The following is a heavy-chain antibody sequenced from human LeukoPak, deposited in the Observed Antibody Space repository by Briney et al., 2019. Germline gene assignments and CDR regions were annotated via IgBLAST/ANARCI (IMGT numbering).Heavy chain of an antibody. CDR2: IYYSGST. D-gene: IGHD3-16*02. CDR1: GGSISSSSYY. J-gene: IGHJ5*02. Sequence: SETLSLTCTVSGGSISSSSYYWGWIRQPPGKGLEWIGSIYYSGSTYYNPSLKSRVTISVDTSKNQFSLKLSSVTAADTAVYYCARHTKSLYYDYVWGSYRYTWFDPWGRGTLVTVSS. CDR3: ARHTKSLYYDYVWGSYRYTWFDP. V-gene: IGHV4-39*01.